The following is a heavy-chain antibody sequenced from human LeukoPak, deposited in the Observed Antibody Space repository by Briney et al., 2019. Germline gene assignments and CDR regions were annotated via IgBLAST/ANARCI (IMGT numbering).Heavy chain of an antibody. D-gene: IGHD4-17*01. CDR1: GFTFRGYG. V-gene: IGHV3-33*06. CDR2: LWYDGSNE. Sequence: GGSLRLSCVASGFTFRGYGMHWVRQAPGKGLEWLSLLWYDGSNEYYADSVKGRFTISRDNSKNTPYLQMNSLRAEDTAVYFCAKGMTTGPRSVYHYMDVWGKGTTVTVSS. J-gene: IGHJ6*03. CDR3: AKGMTTGPRSVYHYMDV.